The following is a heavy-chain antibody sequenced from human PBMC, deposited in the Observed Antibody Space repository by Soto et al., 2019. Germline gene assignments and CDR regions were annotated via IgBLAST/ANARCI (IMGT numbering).Heavy chain of an antibody. CDR2: ISAYNGNT. CDR3: ARGRGYSYGIPMVEWYVDL. Sequence: QVQLVQSGAEVKKPGASVKVSCKASGYTFTSYGISWVRQAPGQGREWRGWISAYNGNTNYAQKLQGRVTMTTDTSTSTAYMELRSLRADDTAVYYCARGRGYSYGIPMVEWYVDLWGRGTLVTVSS. D-gene: IGHD5-18*01. CDR1: GYTFTSYG. J-gene: IGHJ2*01. V-gene: IGHV1-18*01.